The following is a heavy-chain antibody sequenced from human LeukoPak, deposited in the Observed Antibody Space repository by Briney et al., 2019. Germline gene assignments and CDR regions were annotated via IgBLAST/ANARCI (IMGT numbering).Heavy chain of an antibody. D-gene: IGHD3-9*01. V-gene: IGHV3-11*01. Sequence: GGSLRLSCAASGFTFSDFYMTWIRQAPGKGLEWVSYSSNGGSTIYYADSVKGRFTISRDNSKNMLYLQMNSLRADDTAVYYCAKALVTIKSPSDYWGQGTLVTVSS. CDR1: GFTFSDFY. J-gene: IGHJ4*02. CDR3: AKALVTIKSPSDY. CDR2: SSNGGSTI.